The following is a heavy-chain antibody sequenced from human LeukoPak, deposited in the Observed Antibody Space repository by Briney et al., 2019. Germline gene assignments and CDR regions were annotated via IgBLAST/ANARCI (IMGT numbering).Heavy chain of an antibody. CDR3: ARTLGESYDS. V-gene: IGHV3-23*01. Sequence: GGSLRLSCAASGFTFSSYAMSWVRQAPGKGLEWVSAIGASGGSTYYADSVKGRFTISRDNSKNTLYLQMNSLRAEDTAVYYCARTLGESYDSWGQGTLVTVSS. CDR1: GFTFSSYA. D-gene: IGHD3-10*01. J-gene: IGHJ4*02. CDR2: IGASGGST.